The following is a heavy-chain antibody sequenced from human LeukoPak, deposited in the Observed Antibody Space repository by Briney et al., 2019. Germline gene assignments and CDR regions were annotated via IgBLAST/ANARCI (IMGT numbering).Heavy chain of an antibody. Sequence: GGSLRLSCAASGFTFSTYSMNWVRQAPGKGLEWVSSITSGGDYIYYADSVKGRFTTSRDNAKNSLSLQLNSLRVEDTAVYYCALGHYDVLAASYKWTPDYWGQGTLVNVSS. V-gene: IGHV3-21*01. CDR2: ITSGGDYI. J-gene: IGHJ4*02. CDR1: GFTFSTYS. CDR3: ALGHYDVLAASYKWTPDY. D-gene: IGHD3-9*01.